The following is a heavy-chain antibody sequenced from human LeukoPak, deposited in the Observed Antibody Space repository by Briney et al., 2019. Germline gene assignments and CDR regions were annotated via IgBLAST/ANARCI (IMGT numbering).Heavy chain of an antibody. D-gene: IGHD5-12*01. V-gene: IGHV3-30-3*01. CDR3: ARDLGGYDLSYYYGMDV. CDR1: GFTFSSYA. Sequence: TGGSLRLSCAASGFTFSSYAMHWVRQAPGKGLEWVAVISYDGSNKYYADSVKGRFTISRDNSKNTLYLQMNSLRAEDTAVYYCARDLGGYDLSYYYGMDVWGQGTTVTVSS. CDR2: ISYDGSNK. J-gene: IGHJ6*02.